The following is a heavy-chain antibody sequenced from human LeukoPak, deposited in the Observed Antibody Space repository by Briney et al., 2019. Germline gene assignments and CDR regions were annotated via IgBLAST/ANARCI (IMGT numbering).Heavy chain of an antibody. J-gene: IGHJ6*03. CDR2: ISSSGGTI. CDR3: ARAVTGRRPTLYYYYMDV. Sequence: GGSLRLSCAASRFTFSDYYMSWIRQAPGKGLEWTSYISSSGGTIYYADSVKGRFTISRDNAKNSLYLQMNSLRAEDTAVYYCARAVTGRRPTLYYYYMDVWGKGTTLTVSS. V-gene: IGHV3-11*04. D-gene: IGHD2-15*01. CDR1: RFTFSDYY.